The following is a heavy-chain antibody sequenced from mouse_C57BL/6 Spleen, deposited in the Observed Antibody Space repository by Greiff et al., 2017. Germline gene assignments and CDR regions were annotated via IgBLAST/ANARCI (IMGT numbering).Heavy chain of an antibody. D-gene: IGHD2-3*01. CDR3: AREGICDGYCGWFAY. CDR1: GYTFTSYW. V-gene: IGHV1-53*01. J-gene: IGHJ3*01. Sequence: QVQLQQPGTDLVKPGASVKLSCKASGYTFTSYWMHWVKQRPGQGLEWIGNINPSNGGTIYNQKFKGKATLTVDKSSSTAYMELRKLTSEDTAVYYRAREGICDGYCGWFAYWGQGTLVTVSA. CDR2: INPSNGGT.